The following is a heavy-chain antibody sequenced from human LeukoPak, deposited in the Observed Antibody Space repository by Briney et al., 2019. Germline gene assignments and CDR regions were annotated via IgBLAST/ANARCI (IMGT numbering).Heavy chain of an antibody. CDR3: ARLRYSSHESYYYYGMDV. CDR2: INAGNGNT. V-gene: IGHV1-3*01. D-gene: IGHD6-13*01. Sequence: ASVKVSCKASGYTITSYAMHWVRQAPGQRLEWMGWINAGNGNTKYSQKFQGRVTITRDTSASTAYMELSSLRSEDTAVYYCARLRYSSHESYYYYGMDVWGQGTTVTVSS. CDR1: GYTITSYA. J-gene: IGHJ6*02.